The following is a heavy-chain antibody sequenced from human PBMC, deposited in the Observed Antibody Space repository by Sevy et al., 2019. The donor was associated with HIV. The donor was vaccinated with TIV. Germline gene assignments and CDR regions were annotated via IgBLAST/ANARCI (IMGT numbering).Heavy chain of an antibody. CDR2: ISYDGSNK. V-gene: IGHV3-30*04. CDR3: ARGWRWIAVAPDAFDI. Sequence: GESLKISCAASGFTFSSYAMHWVRQAPGKGLEWVAVISYDGSNKYYADSVKGRFTISRDNSKNTLYLQMNSLRAEDTAVYYCARGWRWIAVAPDAFDIWGQGTMVTVSS. CDR1: GFTFSSYA. J-gene: IGHJ3*02. D-gene: IGHD6-19*01.